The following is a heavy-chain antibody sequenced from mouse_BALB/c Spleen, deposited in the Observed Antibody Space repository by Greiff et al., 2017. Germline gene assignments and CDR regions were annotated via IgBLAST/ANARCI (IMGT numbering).Heavy chain of an antibody. J-gene: IGHJ3*01. CDR3: ARGDGNYVGFAY. CDR1: GFNIKDYY. Sequence: VQLQQSGAQLVRPGALVKLSCKASGFNIKDYYMHWVKQRPEQGLEWIGWIDPENGNTIYDPKFQGKASITADTSSNTAYVQLSSRTSEDTAVYYCARGDGNYVGFAYWGQGTLVTVSA. D-gene: IGHD2-1*01. CDR2: IDPENGNT. V-gene: IGHV14-1*02.